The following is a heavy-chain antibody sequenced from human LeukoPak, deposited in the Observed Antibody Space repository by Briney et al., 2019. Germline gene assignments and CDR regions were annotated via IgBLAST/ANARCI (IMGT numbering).Heavy chain of an antibody. CDR1: HYFISDGAF. Sequence: PSETLSLTCTVSHYFISDGAFWGWIRQPPGKGLEWVANVNHRGITFYNPSLESRVAISVDTSKNQFFLRATSVTAADTAIYYCVRDPSEAADFFFDSWGQGTLVTVSS. J-gene: IGHJ4*02. CDR2: VNHRGIT. D-gene: IGHD2-21*02. CDR3: VRDPSEAADFFFDS. V-gene: IGHV4-38-2*02.